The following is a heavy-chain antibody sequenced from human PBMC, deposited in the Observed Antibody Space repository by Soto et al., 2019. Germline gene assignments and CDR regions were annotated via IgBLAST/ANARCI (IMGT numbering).Heavy chain of an antibody. CDR3: ARGVPGGDIVVVPAASCYFDY. CDR2: INAYNGNT. CDR1: GYTFTSYG. D-gene: IGHD2-2*01. Sequence: ALVKVSCKDCGYTFTSYGISWVRQAPGQGLEWMGWINAYNGNTNYAQKLQGRVTMTTDTSTSTAYMELRSLRSDDTAVYYCARGVPGGDIVVVPAASCYFDYWGQGTLVTVSS. V-gene: IGHV1-18*01. J-gene: IGHJ4*02.